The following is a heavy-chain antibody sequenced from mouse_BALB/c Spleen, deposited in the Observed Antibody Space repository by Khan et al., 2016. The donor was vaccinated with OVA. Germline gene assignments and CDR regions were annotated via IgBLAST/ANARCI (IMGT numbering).Heavy chain of an antibody. J-gene: IGHJ4*01. CDR2: IWGGGST. CDR1: GFSLNDYG. Sequence: QVQLKESGPGLVAPSQSLSITCTVSGFSLNDYGVSWIRQPPGKGLEWLGVIWGGGSTYYNSALNSRLSISKDNSTSQVFLKMSSLQTDDTAMYYCAKCVWSYYYSMDYWGQGTSVTVSS. V-gene: IGHV2-6-5*01. CDR3: AKCVWSYYYSMDY.